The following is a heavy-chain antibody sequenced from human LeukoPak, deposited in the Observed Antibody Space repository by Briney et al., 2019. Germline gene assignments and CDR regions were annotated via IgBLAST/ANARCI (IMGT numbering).Heavy chain of an antibody. CDR2: FDPEDGET. J-gene: IGHJ4*02. CDR1: GYTLTELS. D-gene: IGHD3-22*01. Sequence: ASVKVSCKVSGYTLTELSMHWVRQAPGKGLEWMGGFDPEDGETIYAQKFQGRVTMTEDTSTDTAYMELSSLRSEDTAVYHCATGPLILHYDSSGYKSLFDYWGQGTLVTVSS. CDR3: ATGPLILHYDSSGYKSLFDY. V-gene: IGHV1-24*01.